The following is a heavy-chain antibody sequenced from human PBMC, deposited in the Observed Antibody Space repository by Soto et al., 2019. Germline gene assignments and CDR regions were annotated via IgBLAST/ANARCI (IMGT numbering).Heavy chain of an antibody. CDR1: GYTFTSYY. V-gene: IGHV1-46*01. Sequence: ASVKVSCKASGYTFTSYYMHWVRQAPGQGLEWMGIINPSGGSTSYAQKFQGRVTMTRDTSTSTVYMELSSLRSEDTAVYYCARDGTAKDYYYGMDVWGQGTTVTVSS. CDR3: ARDGTAKDYYYGMDV. J-gene: IGHJ6*02. D-gene: IGHD1-1*01. CDR2: INPSGGST.